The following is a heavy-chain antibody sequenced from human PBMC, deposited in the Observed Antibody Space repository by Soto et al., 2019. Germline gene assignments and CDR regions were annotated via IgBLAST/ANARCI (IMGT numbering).Heavy chain of an antibody. CDR2: ISPHNRNT. V-gene: IGHV1-18*01. D-gene: IGHD3-9*01. Sequence: QVQLVQSGAEVKRPGDSVKVSCQASGYTFGHFYITWVRQAPGQGLEWMGAISPHNRNTNYAEKFRGRVTMTTDTSTTTAYMDLRSLRSDDTAVYYCARDEGGYDILTGYYKAHHFDQWGQGALVTVSS. CDR1: GYTFGHFY. CDR3: ARDEGGYDILTGYYKAHHFDQ. J-gene: IGHJ4*02.